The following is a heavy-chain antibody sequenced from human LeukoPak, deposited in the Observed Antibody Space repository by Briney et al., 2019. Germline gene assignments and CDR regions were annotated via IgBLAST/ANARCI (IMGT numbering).Heavy chain of an antibody. CDR1: GFTFNKYT. V-gene: IGHV3-64D*06. J-gene: IGHJ4*02. Sequence: GGSLRLSCSAYGFTFNKYTMHWVRQAPGKGLEYVSEISSTGGTTYYADSVKDRFIVSRDNSKNTLYLKMNSLRADDTAVYYCVQSYDISAFYPNWGQGTLVTVSS. D-gene: IGHD3-22*01. CDR2: ISSTGGTT. CDR3: VQSYDISAFYPN.